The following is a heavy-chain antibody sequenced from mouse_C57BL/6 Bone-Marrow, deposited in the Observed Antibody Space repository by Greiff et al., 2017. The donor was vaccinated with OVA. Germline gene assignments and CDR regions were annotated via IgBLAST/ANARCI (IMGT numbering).Heavy chain of an antibody. Sequence: QVQLKQPGAELVKPGASVKLSCKASGYTFTSYWMQWVKQRPGQGLEWIGEIDPSDSYTNYNQKFKGKATLTVDTSASTAYMQLSSRPSEDSAVYYCSRGKGVHRGCYFDYWGQGTTLTVSS. CDR3: SRGKGVHRGCYFDY. CDR1: GYTFTSYW. CDR2: IDPSDSYT. D-gene: IGHD1-1*02. V-gene: IGHV1-50*01. J-gene: IGHJ2*01.